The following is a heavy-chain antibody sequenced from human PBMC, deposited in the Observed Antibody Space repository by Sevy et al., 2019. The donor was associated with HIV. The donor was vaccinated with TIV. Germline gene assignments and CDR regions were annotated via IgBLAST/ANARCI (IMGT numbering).Heavy chain of an antibody. D-gene: IGHD3-10*01. CDR1: GFTFSSYS. Sequence: GGSLRLSCAASGFTFSSYSMNWVRQAPGKGLEWVSYISSSSSTIYYADSVKGRFTISRDNAKNSLYLQMNSLRDEDTAVYYCARDGVMVRGVIMTNWFDPWGQGTLVTVSS. V-gene: IGHV3-48*02. CDR3: ARDGVMVRGVIMTNWFDP. J-gene: IGHJ5*02. CDR2: ISSSSSTI.